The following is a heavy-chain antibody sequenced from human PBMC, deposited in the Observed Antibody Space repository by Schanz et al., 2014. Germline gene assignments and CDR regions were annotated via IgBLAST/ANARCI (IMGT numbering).Heavy chain of an antibody. V-gene: IGHV3-23*04. D-gene: IGHD2-2*01. Sequence: VQLVEPGGGVVQPGGSLRLSCSASGFTFSHYWMTWVRQAPGKGLEWLSVISASGGDTYYADSVKGRFTISRDNSKNTLYLQMKSLRAEDTAVYYCARVKYCTITRCYRTETEGIYYMDVWGKGTTVTVSS. CDR3: ARVKYCTITRCYRTETEGIYYMDV. CDR1: GFTFSHYW. J-gene: IGHJ6*03. CDR2: ISASGGDT.